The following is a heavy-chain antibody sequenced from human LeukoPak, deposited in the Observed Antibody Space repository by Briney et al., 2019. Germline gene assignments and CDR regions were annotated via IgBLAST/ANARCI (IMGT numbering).Heavy chain of an antibody. J-gene: IGHJ4*02. CDR2: ISGSDVST. Sequence: GGSLRLSCAASGFTFSSYAMGWVRQAPGKGLEWVSAISGSDVSTYYADSVKGRFTIPRDNSKSTLYLQMNSLRAEGTAVYYCARTRVLRYFDWLLFDSWGQGTLVTVSS. CDR1: GFTFSSYA. V-gene: IGHV3-23*01. D-gene: IGHD3-9*01. CDR3: ARTRVLRYFDWLLFDS.